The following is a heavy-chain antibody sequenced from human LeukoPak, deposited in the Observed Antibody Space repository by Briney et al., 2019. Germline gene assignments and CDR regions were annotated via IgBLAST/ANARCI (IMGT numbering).Heavy chain of an antibody. CDR2: INHSGST. CDR1: GGSFSGYY. J-gene: IGHJ6*03. V-gene: IGHV4-34*01. Sequence: SSETLSLTCAVYGGSFSGYYWSWIRQPPGKGLEWIGEINHSGSTNYNPSLKSRVTISVDTSKNQFSLKLSSVTAADTAVYYCARVSWNRRSYYYYYYMDVWGKGTTVTVSS. D-gene: IGHD1-1*01. CDR3: ARVSWNRRSYYYYYYMDV.